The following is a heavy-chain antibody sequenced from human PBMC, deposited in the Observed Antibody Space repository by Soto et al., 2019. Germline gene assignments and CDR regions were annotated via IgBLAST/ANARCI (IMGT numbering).Heavy chain of an antibody. Sequence: PGGSLRLSCAASGFTFDDYAMHWVRQVPGKGLEWVSGINWNSGSIGYGDSVKGRFAIPRDNAKNSLYLQMNSLSAEDTAFYYCVKDESINWYSGHFRHWGQGTLVTVSS. J-gene: IGHJ1*01. V-gene: IGHV3-9*01. CDR1: GFTFDDYA. D-gene: IGHD6-13*01. CDR3: VKDESINWYSGHFRH. CDR2: INWNSGSI.